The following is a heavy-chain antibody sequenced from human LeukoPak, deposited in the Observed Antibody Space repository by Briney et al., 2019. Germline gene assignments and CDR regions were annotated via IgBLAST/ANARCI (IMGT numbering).Heavy chain of an antibody. D-gene: IGHD3-16*01. V-gene: IGHV6-1*01. CDR3: ARAEGFYDYVWAQSAWY. J-gene: IGHJ4*02. Sequence: SQTLSLTCAISGDSVSSNSAAWNWIRQSPSRGLEWLGRTYYRSKWNNNYAVSVKSRITINPDTSKNQFSLHVNSVTPEDTAVYYCARAEGFYDYVWAQSAWYWGQGTLVTVSS. CDR2: TYYRSKWNN. CDR1: GDSVSSNSAA.